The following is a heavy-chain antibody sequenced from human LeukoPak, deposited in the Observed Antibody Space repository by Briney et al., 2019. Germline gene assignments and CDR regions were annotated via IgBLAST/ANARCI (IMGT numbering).Heavy chain of an antibody. V-gene: IGHV3-23*01. CDR1: GFTFSRYA. J-gene: IGHJ3*01. D-gene: IGHD3-10*01. CDR2: VSGSGGST. CDR3: AKRMIRGVNHDAFDL. Sequence: PGGSLRLSCAASGFTFSRYAMSWVRQAPGKGLEWVSAVSGSGGSTYYADSVKGLFTISRDNSKNTLYLQMNSLRAEDTAVYYCAKRMIRGVNHDAFDLWGQGKMVTVSS.